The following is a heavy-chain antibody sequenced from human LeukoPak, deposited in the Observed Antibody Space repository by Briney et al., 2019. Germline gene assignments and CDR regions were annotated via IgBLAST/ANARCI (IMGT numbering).Heavy chain of an antibody. J-gene: IGHJ4*02. CDR1: GGSISSGDYY. CDR2: IYYSGST. D-gene: IGHD3-22*01. V-gene: IGHV4-30-4*08. Sequence: SETLSLTCTVSGGSISSGDYYWSWIRQPPGKGLEWIGYIYYSGSTYYNPSLKSRVTISVDTSKNQFSLKLSSVTAADTAVYYCAREYYYGSSGYYFDYWGQGTLVTVSS. CDR3: AREYYYGSSGYYFDY.